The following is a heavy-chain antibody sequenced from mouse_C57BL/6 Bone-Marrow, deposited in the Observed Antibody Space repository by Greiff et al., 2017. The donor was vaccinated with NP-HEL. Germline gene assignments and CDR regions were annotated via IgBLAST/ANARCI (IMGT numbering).Heavy chain of an antibody. CDR2: IYPGDGDT. V-gene: IGHV1-80*01. D-gene: IGHD1-1*01. Sequence: QVQLQQSGAELVKPGASVKISCKASGYAFSSYWMNWVKQRPGKGLEWIGQIYPGDGDTNYNGKFKGKATLTADKSSSTAYMQLSSLTSEDSAVYFCARGGAYGSSSWFAYWGQGTLVTVPA. CDR1: GYAFSSYW. CDR3: ARGGAYGSSSWFAY. J-gene: IGHJ3*01.